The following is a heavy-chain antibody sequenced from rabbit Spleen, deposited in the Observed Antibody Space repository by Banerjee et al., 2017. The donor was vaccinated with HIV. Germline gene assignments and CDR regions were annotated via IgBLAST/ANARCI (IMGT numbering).Heavy chain of an antibody. CDR1: GFSFGCSYL. D-gene: IGHD2-1*01. CDR3: ARERVGDVDLGSCSLNL. J-gene: IGHJ4*01. CDR2: INAATGKP. Sequence: QEQLVESGGGLVQPEGSLTLTCTASGFSFGCSYLMCWVRQAPGKGLEWIACINAATGKPVYATWAQGRIPISRTSSTTVTLHMRRLAAAVTAKNSRARERVGDVDLGSCSLNLWGPGTLVTVS. V-gene: IGHV1S45*01.